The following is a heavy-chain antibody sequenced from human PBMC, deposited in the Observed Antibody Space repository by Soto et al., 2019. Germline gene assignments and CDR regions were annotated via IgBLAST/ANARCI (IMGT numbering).Heavy chain of an antibody. J-gene: IGHJ4*02. CDR2: IVASGTST. Sequence: EVQLLESGGGLVQPGGSLRLSCAASGFTLSSYAMSWVRQTPGKGLKWVSTIVASGTSTYYADSVKGRFTISKDHSKNTLSLQMNSLRAEDTALYYCAKGWSNHWYGPLDSWGLGILVTVSS. CDR3: AKGWSNHWYGPLDS. D-gene: IGHD6-13*01. V-gene: IGHV3-23*01. CDR1: GFTLSSYA.